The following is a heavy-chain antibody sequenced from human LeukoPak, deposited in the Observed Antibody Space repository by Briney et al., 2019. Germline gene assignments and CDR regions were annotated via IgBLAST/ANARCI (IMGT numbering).Heavy chain of an antibody. CDR3: ARQGQRWLPSV. J-gene: IGHJ4*02. CDR1: GYSFTNFW. V-gene: IGHV5-51*01. Sequence: GESLKISCQGFGYSFTNFWIGWVRQMPGKGLEWVGIINPGDSDVRYSPSFQGQVTISADKSISTAYLQWSSLKASDTAMYYCARQGQRWLPSVWGQGTLVPVSS. CDR2: INPGDSDV. D-gene: IGHD5-24*01.